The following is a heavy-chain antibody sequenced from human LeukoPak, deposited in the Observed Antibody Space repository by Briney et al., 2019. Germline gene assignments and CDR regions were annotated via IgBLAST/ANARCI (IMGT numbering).Heavy chain of an antibody. CDR3: AGGNYYYYMDV. CDR2: IKQDGSEK. V-gene: IGHV3-7*04. J-gene: IGHJ6*03. CDR1: GFTFSSYW. Sequence: GGSLRLSCAASGFTFSSYWMSWVRKAPGKGLEWVANIKQDGSEKYYVDSVKGRFTISRDNAKNSLYLQMNSLRAEDTAVYYCAGGNYYYYMDVWGKGTTVTVSS.